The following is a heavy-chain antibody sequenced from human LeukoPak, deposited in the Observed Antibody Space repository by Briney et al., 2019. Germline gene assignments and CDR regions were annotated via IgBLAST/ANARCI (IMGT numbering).Heavy chain of an antibody. CDR2: IKQDGSEK. CDR1: GFTFSSYW. V-gene: IGHV3-7*01. D-gene: IGHD1-1*01. J-gene: IGHJ4*02. Sequence: GGSLRLSCAASGFTFSSYWMSWVRQAPGKGLEWVANIKQDGSEKYYVDSVKGRFAISRDNAKNSLYLQMNSLRAEDTAVYYCARGGGWNDDGFYRNYWGQGTLVTVSS. CDR3: ARGGGWNDDGFYRNY.